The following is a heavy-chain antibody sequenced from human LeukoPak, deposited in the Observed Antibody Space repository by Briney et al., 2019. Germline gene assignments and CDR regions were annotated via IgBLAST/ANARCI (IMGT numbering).Heavy chain of an antibody. V-gene: IGHV1-69*13. J-gene: IGHJ4*02. Sequence: SVTVSCKASGGTFSSYAISWVRQAPGQGLEWMGGIIPTFGTANYAQKFQGRVTITADESTSTAYMELSSLRSEDTGVYYCARRLRNYDFWSGPFDYWGQGTLVTVSS. CDR1: GGTFSSYA. CDR2: IIPTFGTA. CDR3: ARRLRNYDFWSGPFDY. D-gene: IGHD3-3*01.